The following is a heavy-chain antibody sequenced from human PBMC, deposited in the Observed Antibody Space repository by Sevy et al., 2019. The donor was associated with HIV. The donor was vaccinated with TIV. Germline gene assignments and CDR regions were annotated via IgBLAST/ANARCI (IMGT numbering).Heavy chain of an antibody. D-gene: IGHD5-18*01. Sequence: GGSLRLSCAASGFTFSSYGMHWVRQAPGKGLEWAAVIWYDGSNKYYADSVKGRFTISRDNSKNTLYLQMNSLRAEDTAVYYCARGSKTWIQLWKGDYWGQGTLVTVSS. V-gene: IGHV3-33*01. CDR1: GFTFSSYG. CDR2: IWYDGSNK. J-gene: IGHJ4*02. CDR3: ARGSKTWIQLWKGDY.